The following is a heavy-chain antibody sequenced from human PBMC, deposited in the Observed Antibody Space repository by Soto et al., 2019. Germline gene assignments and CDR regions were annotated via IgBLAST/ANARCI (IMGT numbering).Heavy chain of an antibody. CDR1: GGSISSGGYS. CDR2: IYHSGST. V-gene: IGHV4-30-2*01. D-gene: IGHD3-22*01. Sequence: QLQLQESGSGLVKPSQTLSLTCAVSGGSISSGGYSWSWIRQPPGKGLEWIGYIYHSGSTYYNPALKSRVTISVDRSTNQFSLKLSSVTAADTAVYYSARANLGYYFDYWGQGTLVTVSS. J-gene: IGHJ4*02. CDR3: ARANLGYYFDY.